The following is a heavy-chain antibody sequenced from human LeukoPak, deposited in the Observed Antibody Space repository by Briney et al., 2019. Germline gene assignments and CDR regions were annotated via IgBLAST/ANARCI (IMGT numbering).Heavy chain of an antibody. CDR2: IYTSGST. Sequence: SRTLSLTCTVSGGSISSGSYYWSWIRQPAGKGLEWIGRIYTSGSTNYNPSLKSRVTISVDTSKIQFSLKLSSVTAADTAVYYCARAKGSRKINWFDPWGQGTLVTVSS. D-gene: IGHD1-14*01. CDR3: ARAKGSRKINWFDP. V-gene: IGHV4-61*02. J-gene: IGHJ5*02. CDR1: GGSISSGSYY.